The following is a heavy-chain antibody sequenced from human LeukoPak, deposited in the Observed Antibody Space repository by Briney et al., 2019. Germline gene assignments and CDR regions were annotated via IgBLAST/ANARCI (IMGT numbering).Heavy chain of an antibody. CDR3: AKVGARMELSLSPRWFDP. Sequence: SETLSLTCTISGGSMSPSYWSWIRQPPGKGLEWIGYIYFSGSTNYNPSLESRVTISVDTSKNQFSLRLSSVTAADTAVYYCAKVGARMELSLSPRWFDPWGQGTLVTVSS. CDR1: GGSMSPSY. J-gene: IGHJ5*02. V-gene: IGHV4-59*01. CDR2: IYFSGST. D-gene: IGHD3-16*02.